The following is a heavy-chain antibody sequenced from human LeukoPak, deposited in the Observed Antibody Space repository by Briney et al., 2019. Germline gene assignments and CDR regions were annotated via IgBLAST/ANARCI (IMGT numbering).Heavy chain of an antibody. Sequence: SETLSLTCNVSGASITTTSLHWGWIRQPPGKALEWIGSVFFVGTTHYNPSLKSRVTISVDTSNNQISLKLTSVTAADTPVYFCASGKQGGAFDLWGLGTTVTVSS. D-gene: IGHD1-26*01. V-gene: IGHV4-39*01. CDR2: VFFVGTT. CDR3: ASGKQGGAFDL. CDR1: GASITTTSLH. J-gene: IGHJ3*01.